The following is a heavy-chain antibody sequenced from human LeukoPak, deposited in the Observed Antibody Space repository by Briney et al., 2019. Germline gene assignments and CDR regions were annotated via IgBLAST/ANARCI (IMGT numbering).Heavy chain of an antibody. J-gene: IGHJ4*02. CDR3: ARDNEGDLPLDY. CDR2: INGDGSGI. V-gene: IGHV3-74*01. CDR1: GHTFHLGW. D-gene: IGHD3-10*01. Sequence: PGGSLRLSCAVCGHTFHLGWKQGVRQAPGKGLVWVSRINGDGSGIAYADSVKGRFTISRDNAKNTLFLQMAYLRAEDTAVYYWARDNEGDLPLDYWGQGTLVTVSS.